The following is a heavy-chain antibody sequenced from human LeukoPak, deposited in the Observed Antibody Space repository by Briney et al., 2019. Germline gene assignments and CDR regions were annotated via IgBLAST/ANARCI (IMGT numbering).Heavy chain of an antibody. Sequence: PGGSLRLSCTVSGFTVSSNSMNWVRQAPGKGLEWVSYISSSGSTIYYADSVKGRFTISRDNAKNSLYLQMNSLRAEDTAVYYCAELGITMIGGAWGKGTTVTISS. CDR3: AELGITMIGGA. V-gene: IGHV3-48*04. CDR1: GFTVSSNS. D-gene: IGHD3-10*02. CDR2: ISSSGSTI. J-gene: IGHJ6*04.